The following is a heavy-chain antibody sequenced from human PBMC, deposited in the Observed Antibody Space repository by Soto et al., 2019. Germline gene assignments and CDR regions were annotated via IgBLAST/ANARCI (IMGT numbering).Heavy chain of an antibody. CDR2: INSDGSTT. D-gene: IGHD3-16*01. Sequence: EVQLVESGGGLVQPGGSLRLSCAASGLDFSNTWMHWVRQPPGKGLVWVSHINSDGSTTTFADSVKGRFTISRDNAKNTVYLQMNSLRAEDTAVYYCTREWSYASASWGQGTLVTVSS. V-gene: IGHV3-74*01. J-gene: IGHJ5*02. CDR3: TREWSYASAS. CDR1: GLDFSNTW.